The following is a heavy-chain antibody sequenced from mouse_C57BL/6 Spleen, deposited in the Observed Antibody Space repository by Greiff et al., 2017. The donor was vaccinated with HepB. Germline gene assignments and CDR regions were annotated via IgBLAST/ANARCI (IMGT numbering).Heavy chain of an antibody. CDR2: INPYNGGT. CDR1: GYTFTDYY. Sequence: EVQLQQSGPVLVKPGASVKMSCKASGYTFTDYYMNWVKQSHGKSLEWIGVINPYNGGTSYNQKFKGKATLTVDKSSSTAYMELNSLTSEDSAVYYCARSGTTVDYYAMDYWGQGTSVTVSS. V-gene: IGHV1-19*01. J-gene: IGHJ4*01. D-gene: IGHD1-1*01. CDR3: ARSGTTVDYYAMDY.